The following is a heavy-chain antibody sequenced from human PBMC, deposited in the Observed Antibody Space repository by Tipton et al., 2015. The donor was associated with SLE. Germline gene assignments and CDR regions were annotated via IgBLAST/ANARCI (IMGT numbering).Heavy chain of an antibody. D-gene: IGHD3-10*01. CDR2: INHSGST. J-gene: IGHJ4*02. CDR3: ARDRTMVRGVLDY. Sequence: TLSLTCTVSGGSISSSSYYWGWIRQPPGKGLEWIGEINHSGSTNYNPSLKSRVTISVDTSKNQFSLKLSSVTAADTAVYYCARDRTMVRGVLDYWGQGTLVTVSS. CDR1: GGSISSSSYY. V-gene: IGHV4-39*07.